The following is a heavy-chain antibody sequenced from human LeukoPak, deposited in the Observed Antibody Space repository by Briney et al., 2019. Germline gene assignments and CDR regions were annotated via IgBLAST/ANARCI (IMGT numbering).Heavy chain of an antibody. CDR3: ARDVMAVAGTLGFDC. V-gene: IGHV3-30*04. CDR2: IAYDGSDE. CDR1: GFTFGSFG. D-gene: IGHD6-19*01. J-gene: IGHJ4*02. Sequence: GESLRLSCVAYGFTFGSFGMHWVRHAPGEGMDWVAVIAYDGSDENYADSVKGRFTISRDNFKNTLYLQMNSLGPEDTAMYYCARDVMAVAGTLGFDCWGQGALVTVSS.